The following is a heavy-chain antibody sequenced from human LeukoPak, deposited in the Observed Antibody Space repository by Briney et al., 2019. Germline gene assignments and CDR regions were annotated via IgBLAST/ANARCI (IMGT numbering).Heavy chain of an antibody. D-gene: IGHD2-2*01. V-gene: IGHV1-2*02. Sequence: AASVKVSCRASGYTFSVYYMHGVRQAPGKGLEWMVWINPNSGGTNYAQKFQGRVTMTRDTSIRTAYMELSRLRSDDTAVYYCARDKGTIVVVPAADGYMDVWGKGTTVTVSS. CDR3: ARDKGTIVVVPAADGYMDV. CDR1: GYTFSVYY. J-gene: IGHJ6*03. CDR2: INPNSGGT.